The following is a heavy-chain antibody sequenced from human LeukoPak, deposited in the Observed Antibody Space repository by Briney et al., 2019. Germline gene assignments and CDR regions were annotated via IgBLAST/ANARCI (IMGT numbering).Heavy chain of an antibody. CDR1: GGTFRSYA. V-gene: IGHV1-69*05. Sequence: ASVKVSCKASGGTFRSYAISWVRQAPGQGLEWMGGIIPIFGTVNNAQKFQGRVTIATDESTSTAYMELSSLRSEDTAVYYCAREYGGNSGFDPWGQGTLVTVSS. J-gene: IGHJ5*02. CDR3: AREYGGNSGFDP. D-gene: IGHD4-23*01. CDR2: IIPIFGTV.